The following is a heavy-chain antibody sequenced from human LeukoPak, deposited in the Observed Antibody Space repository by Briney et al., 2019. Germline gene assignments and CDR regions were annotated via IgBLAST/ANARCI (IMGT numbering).Heavy chain of an antibody. Sequence: PGGSLRLSCAASGFTFSSYSMNWVRQAPGKGLEWVSYISSSSSTIYYADSVKGRFTISRDNAKNSLYLQMNSLRAEDTAVYYCARDQGARVGAKHGSDYWGQGTLVTVSS. CDR3: ARDQGARVGAKHGSDY. CDR1: GFTFSSYS. D-gene: IGHD1-26*01. CDR2: ISSSSSTI. V-gene: IGHV3-48*04. J-gene: IGHJ4*02.